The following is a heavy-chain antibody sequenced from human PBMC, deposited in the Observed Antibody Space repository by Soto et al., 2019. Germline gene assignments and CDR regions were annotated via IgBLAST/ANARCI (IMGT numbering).Heavy chain of an antibody. D-gene: IGHD5-12*01. Sequence: QVQLVQSGAEVKKPGSSVKVSCKASGGTFSSYAISWVRQAPGQGLEWMGGIIPIFGTANYAQKFQGRVTITADESTSTAYMGLSRLRSEDTAVYYCASEGPSGYDYDYWGQGTLVTVSS. V-gene: IGHV1-69*01. CDR1: GGTFSSYA. CDR3: ASEGPSGYDYDY. CDR2: IIPIFGTA. J-gene: IGHJ4*02.